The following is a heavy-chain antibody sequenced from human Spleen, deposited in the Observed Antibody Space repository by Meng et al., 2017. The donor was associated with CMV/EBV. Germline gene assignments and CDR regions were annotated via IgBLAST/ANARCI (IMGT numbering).Heavy chain of an antibody. Sequence: LSLTCAASGFTFDDYAMHWVRQAPGKGLEWVSGISWNSGSIGYADSVKGRFTISRDNAKNSLYLEMSSLRAEDTAVYYCARDSPGYGGYESWGQGTLVTVSS. D-gene: IGHD5-12*01. CDR2: ISWNSGSI. CDR3: ARDSPGYGGYES. CDR1: GFTFDDYA. J-gene: IGHJ4*01. V-gene: IGHV3-9*01.